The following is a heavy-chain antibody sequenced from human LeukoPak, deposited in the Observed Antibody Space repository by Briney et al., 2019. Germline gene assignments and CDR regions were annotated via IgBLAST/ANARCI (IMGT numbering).Heavy chain of an antibody. D-gene: IGHD6-13*01. CDR3: ATSPIAAAGRYYYYYMDV. V-gene: IGHV7-4-1*02. Sequence: ASVKVSCKASGYTFTSYAMNWVRQAPGQGLEWMGWINTNTGNPTYAQGFTGRFVFSLDTSVSTAYLQISSLKAEDTAVYYCATSPIAAAGRYYYYYMDVWGKGTTVTVS. CDR1: GYTFTSYA. J-gene: IGHJ6*03. CDR2: INTNTGNP.